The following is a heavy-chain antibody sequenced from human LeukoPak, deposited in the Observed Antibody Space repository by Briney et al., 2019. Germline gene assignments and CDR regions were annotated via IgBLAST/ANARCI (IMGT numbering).Heavy chain of an antibody. V-gene: IGHV4-59*01. CDR3: ARVDCSGGSCYAFDI. D-gene: IGHD2-15*01. J-gene: IGHJ3*02. CDR1: GGSISGFH. CDR2: IYHSGST. Sequence: SETLSLTCIVSGGSISGFHWTWIRQPPGKGLEWIGFIYHSGSTNYNPSLKSRVTISLDTSKNQFSLKLSSVTAADTAVYYCARVDCSGGSCYAFDIWGQGTMVTVSS.